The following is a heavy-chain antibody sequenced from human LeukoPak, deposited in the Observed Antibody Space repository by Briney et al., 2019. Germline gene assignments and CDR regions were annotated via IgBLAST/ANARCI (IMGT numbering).Heavy chain of an antibody. CDR1: GGSTSSSSYY. Sequence: SETLSLTCTVSGGSTSSSSYYWGWIRQPPGKGPEWIGSIYYSGSTYYNPSLKSRVTISVDTSKNQFSLKLSSVTAADTAVYYCASPNYGFRYYYGMDVWGQGTTVTVSS. CDR3: ASPNYGFRYYYGMDV. V-gene: IGHV4-39*01. CDR2: IYYSGST. D-gene: IGHD4-17*01. J-gene: IGHJ6*02.